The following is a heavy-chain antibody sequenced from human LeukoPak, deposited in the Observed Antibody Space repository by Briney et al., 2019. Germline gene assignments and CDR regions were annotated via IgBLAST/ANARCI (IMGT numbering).Heavy chain of an antibody. D-gene: IGHD2-2*01. J-gene: IGHJ3*02. CDR1: GGSISSYY. CDR2: IYYSGST. Sequence: SETLSLTCTVSGGSISSYYWSWIRQPPGKGLEWIGYIYYSGSTNYNPSLKSRVTISVDTSKNQFSLKLSSVTAADTAVYYCARDLSGLLDCSSTSCYYLDAFDIWGQGTMVTVSS. V-gene: IGHV4-59*12. CDR3: ARDLSGLLDCSSTSCYYLDAFDI.